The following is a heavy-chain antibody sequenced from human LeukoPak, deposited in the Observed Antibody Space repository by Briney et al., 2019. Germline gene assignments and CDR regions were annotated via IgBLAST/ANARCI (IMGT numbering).Heavy chain of an antibody. V-gene: IGHV4-59*01. J-gene: IGHJ5*02. Sequence: SETLSLTCNVSGGFISNFYWNWIRQPPGQGLEWIGYIVYSGNTKYNPSLESRVTMSIDTSKNQVSLKLTSLTAADTAVYYCAGLSGSGNKNWFDPWGQGTLVTVSS. D-gene: IGHD3-10*01. CDR1: GGFISNFY. CDR3: AGLSGSGNKNWFDP. CDR2: IVYSGNT.